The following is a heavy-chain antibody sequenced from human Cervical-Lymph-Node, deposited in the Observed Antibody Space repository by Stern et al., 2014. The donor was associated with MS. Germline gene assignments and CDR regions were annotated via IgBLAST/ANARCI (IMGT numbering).Heavy chain of an antibody. CDR3: ARGLMPAAGYGMDV. Sequence: QVQLQESGPGLVTPSETLSLNCTVSGGSIGHFYWSWVRQSPGKGLEWIGYAHYRVGTTKNPSLKGRVTLLVDTSKNQFSLNVRSVTTMDTAVYFCARGLMPAAGYGMDVWGQGTAVTVSS. CDR1: GGSIGHFY. J-gene: IGHJ6*02. V-gene: IGHV4-59*01. D-gene: IGHD6-13*01. CDR2: AHYRVGT.